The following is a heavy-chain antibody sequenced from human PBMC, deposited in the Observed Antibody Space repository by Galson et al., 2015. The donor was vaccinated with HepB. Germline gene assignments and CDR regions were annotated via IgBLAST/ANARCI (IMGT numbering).Heavy chain of an antibody. CDR3: ARGIDY. V-gene: IGHV4-34*01. J-gene: IGHJ4*02. CDR2: INHSGST. Sequence: SETLSLTCAVYGGSFSGYYWSWIRQPPGKGLEWIGEINHSGSTNYNPSLKSRVTISVDTSKNQFSLKLSSVTAADTAVYYCARGIDYWGQGTLVTVSS. CDR1: GGSFSGYY.